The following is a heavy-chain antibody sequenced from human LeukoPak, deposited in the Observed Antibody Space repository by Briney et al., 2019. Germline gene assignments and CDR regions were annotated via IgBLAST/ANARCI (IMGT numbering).Heavy chain of an antibody. CDR1: GGSISSYY. CDR3: ARGRKNYYYYGMDV. Sequence: PSETLSLTCTVSGGSISSYYWSLIRQPPGKGLEWIGYIYYSGSTNYNPSLKGRVTISVDTSKNQFSLKLSSVTAADTAVYYCARGRKNYYYYGMDVWGQGTTVTVSS. D-gene: IGHD1-14*01. CDR2: IYYSGST. J-gene: IGHJ6*02. V-gene: IGHV4-59*01.